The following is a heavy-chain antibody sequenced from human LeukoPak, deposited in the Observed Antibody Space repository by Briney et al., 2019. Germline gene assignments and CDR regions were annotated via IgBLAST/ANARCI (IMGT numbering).Heavy chain of an antibody. D-gene: IGHD3-16*01. CDR2: INPNSGGT. J-gene: IGHJ4*02. V-gene: IGHV1-2*02. CDR3: ATSGIGGSYCDY. Sequence: ASVKVSCKASGYTFTSYDINWVRQATGQGLEWMGWINPNSGGTNYAQKFQGRVTMTRDTSISTAYMELSSLRSEDTAVYYCATSGIGGSYCDYWGQGTLVTVSS. CDR1: GYTFTSYD.